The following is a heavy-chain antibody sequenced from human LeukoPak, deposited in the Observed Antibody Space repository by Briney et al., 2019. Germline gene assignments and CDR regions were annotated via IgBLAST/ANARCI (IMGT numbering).Heavy chain of an antibody. D-gene: IGHD3-22*01. CDR1: GGSISSYY. CDR2: IYTSGST. J-gene: IGHJ4*02. Sequence: SETLSLTCTVSGGSISSYYWSWIRQPAGKGLEWIGRIYTSGSTNYNPSLKSRVTMSVVTSKNQFSLKLSSVTAADTAVYYCARGPPYDSSGYYFYFDYWGQGTLVTVSS. V-gene: IGHV4-4*07. CDR3: ARGPPYDSSGYYFYFDY.